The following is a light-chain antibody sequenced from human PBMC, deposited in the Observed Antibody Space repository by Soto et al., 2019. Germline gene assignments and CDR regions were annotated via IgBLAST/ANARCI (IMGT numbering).Light chain of an antibody. Sequence: EIVMTQSPATRSVSPGERATLSCRASQSISSNLAWYQQKPGQAPRLLIYGASTRATGIPARFSGSGPGTEFTLTITSLQSEDVAVYYCQQYRMSPNTFGQGTRLEIK. CDR3: QQYRMSPNT. CDR2: GAS. J-gene: IGKJ5*01. V-gene: IGKV3-15*01. CDR1: QSISSN.